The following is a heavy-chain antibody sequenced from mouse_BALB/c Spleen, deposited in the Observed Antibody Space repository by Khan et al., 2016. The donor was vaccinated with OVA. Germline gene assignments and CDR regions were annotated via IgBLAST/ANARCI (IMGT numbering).Heavy chain of an antibody. Sequence: GQRQQSGAEMVRPGDLVKCSSRASGFNIKDYYIHRVKQRPEQGLERNGRFVPENGNTLYDSRIQGRASIKADISSNTAYLQLSSLTSEDTAVYYCPRSSLLFFDYWGQGTTLTVSS. CDR3: PRSSLLFFDY. CDR2: FVPENGNT. V-gene: IGHV14-1*02. CDR1: GFNIKDYY. J-gene: IGHJ2*01. D-gene: IGHD6-1*01.